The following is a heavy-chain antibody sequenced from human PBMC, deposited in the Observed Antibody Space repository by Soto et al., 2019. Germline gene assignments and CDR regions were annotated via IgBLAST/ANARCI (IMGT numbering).Heavy chain of an antibody. CDR3: ARGRYGSGSYYAGSWFDP. D-gene: IGHD3-10*01. V-gene: IGHV4-34*01. CDR1: GGSFSGYY. Sequence: TSETLSLTCAVYGGSFSGYYWSWIRQPPGKGLEWIGEINHSGSTNYNPSLKSRVTISVDTSKNQFSLKLSSVTAADTAVYYCARGRYGSGSYYAGSWFDPWGQGTLVTVSS. CDR2: INHSGST. J-gene: IGHJ5*02.